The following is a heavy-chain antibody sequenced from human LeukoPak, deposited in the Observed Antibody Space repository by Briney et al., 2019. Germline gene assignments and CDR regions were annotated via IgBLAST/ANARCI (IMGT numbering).Heavy chain of an antibody. J-gene: IGHJ4*02. CDR1: GYTFTSYG. Sequence: GASVKVSCKASGYTFTSYGISWVRQAPGQGLEWMGWISAYNGNTNYAQKLQGRVTMTTDTSTSTAYMELRSLRSDDTAVYYCARDLITIFGVVIHEFDYWGQGTLVTVSS. CDR2: ISAYNGNT. D-gene: IGHD3-3*01. CDR3: ARDLITIFGVVIHEFDY. V-gene: IGHV1-18*01.